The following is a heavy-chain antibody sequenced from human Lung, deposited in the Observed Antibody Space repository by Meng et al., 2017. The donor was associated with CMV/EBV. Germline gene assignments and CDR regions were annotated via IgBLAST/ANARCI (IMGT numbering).Heavy chain of an antibody. V-gene: IGHV4-39*01. CDR3: ARRRGGSGRDC. J-gene: IGHJ4*02. D-gene: IGHD3-10*01. CDR2: IYHSGST. Sequence: QVQLQESGPGLVKPSENLSLTCTVSGGSISSSNYYWDWIRQPPGKGLEWIGAIYHSGSTSYNPYLQSRVTMFVDTSKNQFSLMLTSVTATDTAVYYCARRRGGSGRDCWGQGTLVTVSS. CDR1: GGSISSSNYY.